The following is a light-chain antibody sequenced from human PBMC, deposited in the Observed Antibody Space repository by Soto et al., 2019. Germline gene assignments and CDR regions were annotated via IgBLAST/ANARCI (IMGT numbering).Light chain of an antibody. V-gene: IGLV2-14*01. Sequence: QSALTQPASVSGSPGQSSTISCTGTSSDVGGYNYVSWYQQQPGKAPKLRIYEVSNRPSGVSNRFSGSKSGNTASLTISGLQAEDEADYYCSSYTSSSTLVFGTGTKVTVL. CDR2: EVS. CDR3: SSYTSSSTLV. J-gene: IGLJ1*01. CDR1: SSDVGGYNY.